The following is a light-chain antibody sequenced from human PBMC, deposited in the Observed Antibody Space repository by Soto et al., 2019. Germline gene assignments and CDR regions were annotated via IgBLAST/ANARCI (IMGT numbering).Light chain of an antibody. Sequence: QSVLTQPASVSGSPGQSITISCTGISSDVGAYNYVSWYQQHPGKAPKLMLYDVANRPSGVSNRFSGSKSGNTASLTISGLQAEDEADYYCNSYTSSSTYVFGTGTKLTVL. CDR3: NSYTSSSTYV. CDR1: SSDVGAYNY. J-gene: IGLJ1*01. CDR2: DVA. V-gene: IGLV2-14*01.